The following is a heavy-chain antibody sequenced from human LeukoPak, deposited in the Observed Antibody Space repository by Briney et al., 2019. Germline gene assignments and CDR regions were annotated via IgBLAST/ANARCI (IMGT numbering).Heavy chain of an antibody. J-gene: IGHJ4*02. V-gene: IGHV4-39*01. CDR1: GASINNNNYY. CDR2: ISYTGTT. CDR3: ATNAYHETKAPFGF. Sequence: PSGTLSLTCAVSGASINNNNYYWGWIRHPPGKRLQGIGGISYTGTTYYNPSLQSRVTISIDTSKSQLSLNSISATAPDTSFYYCATNAYHETKAPFGFWGQGTLVTVSS. D-gene: IGHD3-3*01.